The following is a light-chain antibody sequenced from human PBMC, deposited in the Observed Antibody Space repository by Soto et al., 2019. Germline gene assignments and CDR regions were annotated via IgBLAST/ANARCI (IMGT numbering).Light chain of an antibody. J-gene: IGLJ1*01. V-gene: IGLV2-8*01. CDR2: EVS. CDR1: SSDVGGYNY. CDR3: SSYAGSNTYV. Sequence: QSVLTQPPSAAGSPGQSVTISCTGTSSDVGGYNYVSWYQQHPGKAPELMIYEVSKQPSGVPDRFSGSKAGNTASRTVSGLQAEDEADYYCSSYAGSNTYVFGTGTKVTVL.